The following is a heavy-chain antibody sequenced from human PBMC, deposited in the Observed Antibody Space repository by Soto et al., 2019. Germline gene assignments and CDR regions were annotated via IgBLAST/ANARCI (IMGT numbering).Heavy chain of an antibody. CDR2: ISAYNGNT. J-gene: IGHJ6*02. CDR3: ASSFTSSPWRYGMDV. Sequence: QVQLVQSGAEVKKPGASVKVSCKASGYTFSNYGFSWVRQAPGQRLEWMGWISAYNGNTNYAQKVQGRVTMTTDTSTGTAYMELRSPRSDDTAVYYCASSFTSSPWRYGMDVWGQGTTVTVSS. CDR1: GYTFSNYG. D-gene: IGHD2-2*01. V-gene: IGHV1-18*01.